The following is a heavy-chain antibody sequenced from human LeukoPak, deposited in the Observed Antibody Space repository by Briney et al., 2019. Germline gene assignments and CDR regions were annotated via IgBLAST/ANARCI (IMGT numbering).Heavy chain of an antibody. V-gene: IGHV3-53*01. J-gene: IGHJ4*02. CDR2: IYSGGYT. CDR1: GFTFSSYE. Sequence: GGSLRLSCAASGFTFSSYEMNWVRQAPGKGLEWVSIIYSGGYTFYADSVKGRFTISRDNSKNTLYLQMNSLRAEDTAVYYCARTAAGTFFDYWGQGTLVTVSS. CDR3: ARTAAGTFFDY. D-gene: IGHD6-13*01.